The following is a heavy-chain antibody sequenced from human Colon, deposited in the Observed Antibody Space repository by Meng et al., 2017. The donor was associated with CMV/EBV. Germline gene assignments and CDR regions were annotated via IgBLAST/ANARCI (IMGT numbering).Heavy chain of an antibody. CDR1: GFSFSRYW. Sequence: GESLKISCQGSGFSFSRYWIGWVRQVPGKGLEWVSTISSDGARIHYADFVKGRFIISRDDAKNTLYLQMNSLSAEDTAVYYCEDFETGWGRGTLVTVSS. J-gene: IGHJ4*02. CDR3: EDFETG. D-gene: IGHD3-3*01. V-gene: IGHV3-74*01. CDR2: ISSDGARI.